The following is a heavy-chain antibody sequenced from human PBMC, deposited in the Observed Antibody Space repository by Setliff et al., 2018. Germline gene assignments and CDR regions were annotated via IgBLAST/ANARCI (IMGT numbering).Heavy chain of an antibody. D-gene: IGHD2-2*01. V-gene: IGHV1-2*02. CDR2: INPDSGDT. Sequence: ASVKVSCKASGGTFSSYALSWVRQAPGQGLEWMGWINPDSGDTHSPQKFQGRVTMTRDTSMSTVYMELTRLTSDDTAVYYCTRSSSYGMRYWFDSWGQGPLVTVSS. J-gene: IGHJ5*01. CDR1: GGTFSSYA. CDR3: TRSSSYGMRYWFDS.